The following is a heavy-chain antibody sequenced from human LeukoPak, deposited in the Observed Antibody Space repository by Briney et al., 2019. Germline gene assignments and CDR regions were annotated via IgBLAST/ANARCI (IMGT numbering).Heavy chain of an antibody. CDR2: IYPGDSDT. J-gene: IGHJ1*01. CDR3: AACIAVAGCAEYFQH. V-gene: IGHV5-51*01. D-gene: IGHD6-19*01. Sequence: GESLKISCKGSGYSFTSYWVGWVRQVPGKGLEWMGIIYPGDSDTRYSPSFQGQVTISADKSISTAYLQWSSLKASDTAMYYCAACIAVAGCAEYFQHWGQGTLVTVSS. CDR1: GYSFTSYW.